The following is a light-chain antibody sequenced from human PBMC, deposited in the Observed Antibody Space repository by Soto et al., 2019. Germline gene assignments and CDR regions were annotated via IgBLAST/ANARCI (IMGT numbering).Light chain of an antibody. Sequence: IHVTQPLSSVCPTRKEIVTITCRASQTISRYLNWYQQRPGKAHNLLIYSASSLQSGVPSRFTGSGSGTDFTLTISRLQPEDFTTYYCQQTYSHPVKFGQGTKAAI. V-gene: IGKV1-39*01. CDR1: QTISRY. J-gene: IGKJ1*01. CDR3: QQTYSHPVK. CDR2: SAS.